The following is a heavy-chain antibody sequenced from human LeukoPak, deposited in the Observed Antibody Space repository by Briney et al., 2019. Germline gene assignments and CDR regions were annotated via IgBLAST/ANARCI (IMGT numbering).Heavy chain of an antibody. CDR1: GGSFSGYY. D-gene: IGHD3-9*01. V-gene: IGHV4-34*01. Sequence: SETLSLTCAVYGGSFSGYYWSWIRQPPGKGLEWIGEINHSGSTNYNPSLKSRVTISVDTSKNQFSLKLSSVTAADTAVYYCARADYDILTGYYDNYFDYWGQGTLVTVSS. CDR2: INHSGST. J-gene: IGHJ4*02. CDR3: ARADYDILTGYYDNYFDY.